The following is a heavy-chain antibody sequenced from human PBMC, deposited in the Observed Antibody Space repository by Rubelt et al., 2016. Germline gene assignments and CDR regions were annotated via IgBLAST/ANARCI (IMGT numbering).Heavy chain of an antibody. D-gene: IGHD6-19*01. CDR1: GGSISSSGYY. V-gene: IGHV4-39*07. CDR3: TRDRGWAIED. J-gene: IGHJ4*02. CDR2: IIHGGRT. Sequence: QLQLQESGPGLVKPSETLSLTCTVSGGSISSSGYYWGWIRQPPGKGLEWMGSIIHGGRTYYSPSLKSRVTISVDTSKNQFSLNLTSVTAADTAVYYCTRDRGWAIEDWGQGILVTVSS.